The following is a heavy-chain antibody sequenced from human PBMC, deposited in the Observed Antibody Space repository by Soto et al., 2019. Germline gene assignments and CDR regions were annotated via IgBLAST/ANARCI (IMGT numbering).Heavy chain of an antibody. Sequence: SETLSLTCTVSGGSISSSSYYWGWIRQPPGKGLEWIGSIYYSGSTYYNPSLKSRVTISVDTSKNQFSLKLSSVTAADTAVYYCARTHLKESGYYIDYWGQGTLVTVS. CDR3: ARTHLKESGYYIDY. D-gene: IGHD3-22*01. V-gene: IGHV4-39*01. J-gene: IGHJ4*02. CDR1: GGSISSSSYY. CDR2: IYYSGST.